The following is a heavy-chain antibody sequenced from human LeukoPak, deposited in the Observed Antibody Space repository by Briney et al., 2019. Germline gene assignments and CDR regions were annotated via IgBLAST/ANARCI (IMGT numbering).Heavy chain of an antibody. CDR3: AKDLSLTVNDAFDI. J-gene: IGHJ3*02. V-gene: IGHV3-23*01. CDR1: GFTFSSYA. Sequence: GGSLRLSCAASGFTFSSYAMSWVRQAPGKGLEWVSAISGSGGSTYYADYVKGRFTTARDNSKNTLYLQMKSLRAEDTAVYYCAKDLSLTVNDAFDIWGQGTMVTVSS. D-gene: IGHD4-17*01. CDR2: ISGSGGST.